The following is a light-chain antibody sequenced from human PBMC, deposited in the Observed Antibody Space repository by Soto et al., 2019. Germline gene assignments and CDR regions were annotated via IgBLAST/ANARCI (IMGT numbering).Light chain of an antibody. CDR1: SIGSKS. CDR2: YDS. Sequence: SYELTQPPSVSVAPGKTVRITCGGNSIGSKSVHWFQQKPGQAPVLVISYDSDRPSGIPERFSGSNSGNTATLTISRVEAGDEADYYCQVWDSTTDHPWVFGGGTKVTVL. J-gene: IGLJ3*02. CDR3: QVWDSTTDHPWV. V-gene: IGLV3-21*04.